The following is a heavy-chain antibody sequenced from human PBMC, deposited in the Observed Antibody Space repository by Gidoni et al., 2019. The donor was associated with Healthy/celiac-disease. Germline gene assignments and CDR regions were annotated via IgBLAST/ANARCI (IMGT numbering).Heavy chain of an antibody. D-gene: IGHD6-19*01. CDR3: ARINPVYSSGWYFDY. V-gene: IGHV2-26*01. CDR2: IFSNDEK. Sequence: QVTLKESGPVLVKPTETLTLTCTVSGFSLSNARMGVSWIRQPPGKALEWLAHIFSNDEKSYSTSLKSRLTISKETSKSQVVLTMTNMDPVDTATYYCARINPVYSSGWYFDYWGQGTLVTVSS. CDR1: GFSLSNARMG. J-gene: IGHJ4*02.